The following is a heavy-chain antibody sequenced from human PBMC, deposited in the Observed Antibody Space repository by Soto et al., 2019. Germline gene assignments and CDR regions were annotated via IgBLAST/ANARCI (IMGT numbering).Heavy chain of an antibody. D-gene: IGHD3-3*01. Sequence: QITLKESGPTRVKPTQTLTLTCTFSGFSLSTSGVGVGWVRQTPGKALEWLALIYWDDDKLYSPSLQTRLTITKDTSKNQVVLTLTNMDPVDTATYYCGQSPWRGSKAWVDPWGPGTPVTVSS. CDR1: GFSLSTSGVG. J-gene: IGHJ5*02. CDR3: GQSPWRGSKAWVDP. CDR2: IYWDDDK. V-gene: IGHV2-5*02.